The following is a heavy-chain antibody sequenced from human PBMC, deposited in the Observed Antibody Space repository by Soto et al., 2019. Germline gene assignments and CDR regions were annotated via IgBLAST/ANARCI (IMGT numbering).Heavy chain of an antibody. CDR3: ARVDHRGYFAILTDY. Sequence: SETLSLTCTVSGDSLSSGGHYWSWIRQHPGKGLEWIGHIYDSVNTYYSPSLRSRVTISADMSKNQFSLNLRSVTAADTAVYYCARVDHRGYFAILTDYWGQGTLVTVSS. CDR2: IYDSVNT. CDR1: GDSLSSGGHY. V-gene: IGHV4-31*03. J-gene: IGHJ4*02. D-gene: IGHD3-9*01.